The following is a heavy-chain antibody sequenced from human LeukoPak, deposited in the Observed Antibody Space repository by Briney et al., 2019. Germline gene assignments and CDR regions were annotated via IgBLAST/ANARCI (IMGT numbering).Heavy chain of an antibody. CDR3: AKRGPIYSASPGNYFDY. J-gene: IGHJ4*02. D-gene: IGHD3-10*01. Sequence: GGSLRLSCAASGFTFSSYSMNWVRQAPGKGLEWVSYISSSSSTIYYADSVKGRFTISRDNSKNTLYLQMNSLRAEDTAVYYCAKRGPIYSASPGNYFDYWGQGTLVTVSS. V-gene: IGHV3-48*01. CDR1: GFTFSSYS. CDR2: ISSSSSTI.